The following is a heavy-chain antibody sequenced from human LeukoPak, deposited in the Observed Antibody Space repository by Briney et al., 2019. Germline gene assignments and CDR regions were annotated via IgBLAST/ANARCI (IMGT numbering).Heavy chain of an antibody. D-gene: IGHD2-2*01. CDR1: GLAFYDYA. CDR3: AKAPAAMLGGYNWFDP. V-gene: IGHV3-9*03. CDR2: ISWTSGCI. Sequence: VRSLRLSSAASGLAFYDYAMQWVRQAPGESLEWGSGISWTSGCIAYADSVTGRFTISRDNAKNSLYLQMNSLRAEDMALYYCAKAPAAMLGGYNWFDPWGQGNLVTVSS. J-gene: IGHJ5*02.